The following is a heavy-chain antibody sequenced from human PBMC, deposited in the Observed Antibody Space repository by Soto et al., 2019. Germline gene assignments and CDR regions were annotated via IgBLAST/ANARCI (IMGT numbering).Heavy chain of an antibody. CDR1: CYTFTSYG. V-gene: IGHV1-18*04. D-gene: IGHD6-19*01. CDR2: ISAYNGNT. Sequence: XSAKVSFKASCYTFTSYGISWVRQAPGQGLEWMGWISAYNGNTNYAQKLQGRVTMTTDTSTSTAYMELRSLRSDDTAVYYCARPRSIRQWLYDYWGQGTLVTVSS. J-gene: IGHJ4*02. CDR3: ARPRSIRQWLYDY.